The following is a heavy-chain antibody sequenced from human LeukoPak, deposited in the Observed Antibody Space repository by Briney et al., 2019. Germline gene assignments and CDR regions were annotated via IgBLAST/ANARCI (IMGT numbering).Heavy chain of an antibody. CDR3: ARRELGYYYMDV. D-gene: IGHD7-27*01. CDR2: IYHSGST. J-gene: IGHJ6*03. CDR1: GYSISSSYY. V-gene: IGHV4-38-2*01. Sequence: SETLSLTCAVSGYSISSSYYWGWIRQPPGKGLERIGSIYHSGSTYYNPSLKSRVTISVDTSKNQFSLKLSSVTAADTAVYYCARRELGYYYMDVWGKGSTVTVSS.